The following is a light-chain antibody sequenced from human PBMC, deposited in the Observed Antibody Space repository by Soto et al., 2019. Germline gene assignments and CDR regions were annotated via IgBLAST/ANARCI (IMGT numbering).Light chain of an antibody. Sequence: SYELTQPLSVSVALGQTAKITCGGNNIGSKNVHWYQQKPGQAPVVVIYRDTNRPSGIPERFSGSSSGNTATLTISRAQAGDEADYYCQVWDSSLVVFGGGTKAHRP. J-gene: IGLJ2*01. CDR2: RDT. V-gene: IGLV3-9*01. CDR1: NIGSKN. CDR3: QVWDSSLVV.